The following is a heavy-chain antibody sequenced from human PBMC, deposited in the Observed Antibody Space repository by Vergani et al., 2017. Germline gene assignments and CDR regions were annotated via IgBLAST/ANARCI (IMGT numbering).Heavy chain of an antibody. CDR3: ARATCSGGSCYRGFEY. V-gene: IGHV1-69*11. CDR1: GGTFSSYA. J-gene: IGHJ4*02. D-gene: IGHD2-15*01. Sequence: QGQLAQSGAEVKKPGSSVKVSCKASGGTFSSYALNWVRQAPGQGLEWMGSIIPSLATTIYAQKFQGRVTITADESTSTAYMELSSLKSEDTAVFYCARATCSGGSCYRGFEYWGQGSLITVSS. CDR2: IIPSLATT.